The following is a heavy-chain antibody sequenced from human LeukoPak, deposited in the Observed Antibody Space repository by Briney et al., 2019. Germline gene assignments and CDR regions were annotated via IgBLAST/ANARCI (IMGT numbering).Heavy chain of an antibody. CDR1: GGSLSSGDYY. V-gene: IGHV4-30-4*08. D-gene: IGHD5-18*01. Sequence: SQTLSLTCTVSGGSLSSGDYYWSWIRQPPGKGLEWLGYIYYSGSTYYNPSLKSRVTISVDTSKNQFSLKLSSVTAADTAVYYCASYYGYSYGSFDYWGQGTLVTVSS. J-gene: IGHJ4*02. CDR3: ASYYGYSYGSFDY. CDR2: IYYSGST.